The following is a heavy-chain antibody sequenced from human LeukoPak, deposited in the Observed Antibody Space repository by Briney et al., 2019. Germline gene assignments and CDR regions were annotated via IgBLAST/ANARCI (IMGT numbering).Heavy chain of an antibody. J-gene: IGHJ4*02. CDR3: AREGGCGYVGYFDY. Sequence: GGSLRLSCAASGFTFSSYEMNWVRQAPGKGLEWVSYISSSGSTIYYADSVKGRFTISRDNAKNSLYLQMNSLRAEDTAVYYCAREGGCGYVGYFDYWGQGTLVTVSS. CDR2: ISSSGSTI. D-gene: IGHD5-18*01. CDR1: GFTFSSYE. V-gene: IGHV3-48*03.